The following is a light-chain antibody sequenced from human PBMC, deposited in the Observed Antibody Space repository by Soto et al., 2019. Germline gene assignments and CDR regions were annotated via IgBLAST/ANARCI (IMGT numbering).Light chain of an antibody. CDR2: DAS. CDR1: QSVSTA. V-gene: IGKV3-11*01. Sequence: EIVLTQSPATLSLSPGERATLSCRASQSVSTALAWYQQKPGQAPRLLIYDASIRATGIPARFSGSRSGTDFTLTISSLQPEDFAVYYCQQRSDWLTFGGGTKVEIK. CDR3: QQRSDWLT. J-gene: IGKJ4*01.